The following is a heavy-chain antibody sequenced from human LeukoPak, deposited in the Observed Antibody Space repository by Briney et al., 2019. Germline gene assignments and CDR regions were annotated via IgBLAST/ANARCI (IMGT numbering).Heavy chain of an antibody. CDR2: IKQDGSEK. V-gene: IGHV3-7*03. CDR1: GFTFSSYA. Sequence: GGSLRLSCAASGFTFSSYAMSWVRQAPGKGLEWVANIKQDGSEKSYVESVRGRFTISRDNAKNSLYLQLNSLRAEDTALYYCARDNPPDYWGQGTLVTVSS. CDR3: ARDNPPDY. J-gene: IGHJ4*02.